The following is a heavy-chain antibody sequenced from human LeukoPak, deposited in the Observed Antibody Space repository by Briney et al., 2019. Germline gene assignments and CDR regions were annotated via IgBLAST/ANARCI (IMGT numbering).Heavy chain of an antibody. CDR3: ARETDSSGYYDYFDY. CDR2: IHYTGST. Sequence: SETLSLTCTVTGGFVSSSSYYWGWIRQPPGKGLEWIGTIHYTGSTYYNPSLKSRVTISVDMSKNQFSLKLSSVTAADTAVYYCARETDSSGYYDYFDYWGQGTLVTVSS. D-gene: IGHD3-22*01. V-gene: IGHV4-39*07. J-gene: IGHJ4*02. CDR1: GGFVSSSSYY.